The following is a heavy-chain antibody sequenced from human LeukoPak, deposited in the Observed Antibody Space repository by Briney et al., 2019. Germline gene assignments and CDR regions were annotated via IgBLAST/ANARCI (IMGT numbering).Heavy chain of an antibody. D-gene: IGHD2-2*01. CDR1: GYTFTSYG. Sequence: GASVKVSCKASGYTFTSYGISWVRQAPGQGLEWMGWISAYNGNTNYAQKLQGRVTMTTDTSTGTAYMELRSLRSDDTAVYYCARVHCSSTSCYHWFDPWGQGTLVTVSS. CDR2: ISAYNGNT. J-gene: IGHJ5*02. CDR3: ARVHCSSTSCYHWFDP. V-gene: IGHV1-18*01.